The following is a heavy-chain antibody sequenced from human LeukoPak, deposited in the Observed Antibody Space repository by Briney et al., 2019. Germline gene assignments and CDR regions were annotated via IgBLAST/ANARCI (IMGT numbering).Heavy chain of an antibody. D-gene: IGHD3-22*01. V-gene: IGHV3-11*01. J-gene: IGHJ3*02. CDR2: ISSSGSTI. Sequence: GGSLRLSCAASGFTFSDYYMSWIRQAPGKGLEWVSYISSSGSTIYYADSVKGRFTISRHNAKNSLYLQMNSLRAEDTAVYYCAGAPTADYDSSGYDNHDAFDIWGQGTMVTVSS. CDR1: GFTFSDYY. CDR3: AGAPTADYDSSGYDNHDAFDI.